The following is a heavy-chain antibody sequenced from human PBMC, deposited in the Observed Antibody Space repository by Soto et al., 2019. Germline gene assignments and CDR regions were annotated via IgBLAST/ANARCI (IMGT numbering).Heavy chain of an antibody. D-gene: IGHD2-8*01. Sequence: PSETLSLTCAVYGGSFSGYYWNWIRQPPGKGLEWIGEINHSGSTNYNPSLKSRVTISVDTSKTQFSLKLSSVTAADTAVYYCARGGDCTNGVCYSNYYYGMDVWGQGTTVTVSS. CDR2: INHSGST. J-gene: IGHJ6*02. CDR3: ARGGDCTNGVCYSNYYYGMDV. V-gene: IGHV4-34*01. CDR1: GGSFSGYY.